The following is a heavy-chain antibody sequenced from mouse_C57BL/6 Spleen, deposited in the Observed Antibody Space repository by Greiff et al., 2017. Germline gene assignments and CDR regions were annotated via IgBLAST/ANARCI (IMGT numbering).Heavy chain of an antibody. CDR1: GYAFSSYW. CDR3: AREGDDYDGYFDY. V-gene: IGHV1-80*01. D-gene: IGHD2-4*01. J-gene: IGHJ2*01. Sequence: QVQLKQSGAELVKPGASVKISCKASGYAFSSYWMNWVKQRPGKGLEWIGQIYPGDGDTNYNGKFKGKATLTADKSSSTAYMQLSSLTSEDSAVYFCAREGDDYDGYFDYWGQGTTLTVSS. CDR2: IYPGDGDT.